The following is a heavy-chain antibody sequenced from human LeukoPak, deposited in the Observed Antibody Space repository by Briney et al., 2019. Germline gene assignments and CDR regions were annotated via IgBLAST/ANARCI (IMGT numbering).Heavy chain of an antibody. D-gene: IGHD2-2*01. CDR1: GGSISSYY. V-gene: IGHV4-4*07. J-gene: IGHJ4*02. CDR3: AREGYCSSTSCYVRY. Sequence: SETLSLTCTVSGGSISSYYWSWIRQPAGKGLEWIGRIYTSGSTNYNPSLKSRVTISVDTSKNQFSLKLSSVTAADTAVYYCAREGYCSSTSCYVRYWGQGTLVTVSS. CDR2: IYTSGST.